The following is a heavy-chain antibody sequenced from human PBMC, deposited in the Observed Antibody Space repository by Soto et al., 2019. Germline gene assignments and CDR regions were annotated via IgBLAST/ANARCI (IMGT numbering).Heavy chain of an antibody. D-gene: IGHD6-19*01. V-gene: IGHV3-33*01. Sequence: QVQLVESGGGVVQPGRSLRLSCAASGFTFSNYGMHWVRQAPGKGLEWVAIIWYDGSNKYYADSVKGRFTISRDNSENTLYLQMNSLRAEDTAVYYCARDRYSSGWYDLDYGGQGTLVTVSS. J-gene: IGHJ4*02. CDR2: IWYDGSNK. CDR1: GFTFSNYG. CDR3: ARDRYSSGWYDLDY.